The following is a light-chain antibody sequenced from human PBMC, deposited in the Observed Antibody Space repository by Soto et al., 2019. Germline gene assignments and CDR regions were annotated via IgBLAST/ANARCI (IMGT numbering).Light chain of an antibody. CDR1: QSVSSN. CDR3: QQYNNWPPIT. J-gene: IGKJ5*01. Sequence: EIVMTQSPATLSVSPGERATLSCRASQSVSSNLAWYQQKPGQAPGLLIYGASTRATGIPARFSGSGSGTEFTLTISSLQSEDFAVYYGQQYNNWPPITFGQGTRLEIK. CDR2: GAS. V-gene: IGKV3D-15*01.